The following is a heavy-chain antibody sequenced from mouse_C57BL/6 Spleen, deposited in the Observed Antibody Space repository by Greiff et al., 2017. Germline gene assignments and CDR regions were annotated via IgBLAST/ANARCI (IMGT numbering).Heavy chain of an antibody. V-gene: IGHV1-69*01. CDR1: GYTFTSYW. Sequence: QVQLQQPGAELVMPGASVKLSCKASGYTFTSYWMHWVKQRPGQGLEWIGEIDPSDSYTNYNQQFKGKSTLTVDKSSSTAYMQLSSLTSEDSAVYYCARKGNYGNYFDYWGQGTTLTVSS. D-gene: IGHD2-1*01. CDR2: IDPSDSYT. J-gene: IGHJ2*01. CDR3: ARKGNYGNYFDY.